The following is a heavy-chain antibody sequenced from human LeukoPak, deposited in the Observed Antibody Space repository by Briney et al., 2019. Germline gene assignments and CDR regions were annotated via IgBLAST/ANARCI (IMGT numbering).Heavy chain of an antibody. CDR3: ARDHCSSTSCRNVGHWFDP. D-gene: IGHD2-2*01. Sequence: ASVKVSCKASGYTFTGYYMHWVRQAPGQGLEWMGWINPNSGGTNYAQKFQGRVTMTRDTSISTAHMELSRRRSDDTAVYYCARDHCSSTSCRNVGHWFDPWGQGTLVTVSS. CDR1: GYTFTGYY. J-gene: IGHJ5*02. V-gene: IGHV1-2*02. CDR2: INPNSGGT.